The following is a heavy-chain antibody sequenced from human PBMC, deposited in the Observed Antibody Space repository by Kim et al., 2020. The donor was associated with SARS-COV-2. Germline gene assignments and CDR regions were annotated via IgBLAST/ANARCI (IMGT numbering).Heavy chain of an antibody. CDR2: IKSKTDGGTT. D-gene: IGHD3-10*01. CDR1: GFTFSNAW. V-gene: IGHV3-15*01. Sequence: GGSLRLSCAASGFTFSNAWMSWVRQAPGKGLEWVGRIKSKTDGGTTDYAAPVKGRFTISRDDSKNTLSLQMNSLKTEDTAVYYCTTDLTMVREVSRAYYYGMGVWAQGTTVTVSS. J-gene: IGHJ6*02. CDR3: TTDLTMVREVSRAYYYGMGV.